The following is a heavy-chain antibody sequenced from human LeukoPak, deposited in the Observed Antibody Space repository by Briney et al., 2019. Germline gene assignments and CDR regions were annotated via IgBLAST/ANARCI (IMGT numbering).Heavy chain of an antibody. D-gene: IGHD5-24*01. CDR3: ARFYNKGLDY. Sequence: GGSLRLSCAASGFTFTTYTMNWVRQAPGKGLEWISSISPSSSSIYYADSVKGRFTISRDNARTSMYLQMNNLRAEDTAVYYCARFYNKGLDYWGQGALVTVSS. V-gene: IGHV3-21*01. CDR1: GFTFTTYT. J-gene: IGHJ4*02. CDR2: ISPSSSSI.